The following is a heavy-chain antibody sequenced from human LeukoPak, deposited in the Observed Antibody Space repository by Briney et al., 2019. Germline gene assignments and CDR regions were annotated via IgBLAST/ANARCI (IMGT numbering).Heavy chain of an antibody. CDR3: ATSIAARSWFDP. D-gene: IGHD6-6*01. Sequence: SVKVSCKASGGSFSSYPINWVRQAPGQGLEWMGGIIPIFGTPKYAQKFQGRVTMTEDTSTDTAYMELSSLRSEDTAVYYCATSIAARSWFDPWGQGTLVTVSS. V-gene: IGHV1-69*06. CDR1: GGSFSSYP. J-gene: IGHJ5*02. CDR2: IIPIFGTP.